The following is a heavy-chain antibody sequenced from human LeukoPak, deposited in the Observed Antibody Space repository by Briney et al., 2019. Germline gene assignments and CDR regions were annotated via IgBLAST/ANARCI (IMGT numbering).Heavy chain of an antibody. CDR1: GGSISTYF. Sequence: SETLSLTCTVSGGSISTYFWSWIRQPPGKGLEWIGYIYYSGSTNYNPSLKSRVTISLDTSKNQFSLKLSSVTAADTAVYYCARASRGVYGPGSYSYWGQGTLVTVSS. CDR2: IYYSGST. J-gene: IGHJ4*02. CDR3: ARASRGVYGPGSYSY. V-gene: IGHV4-59*12. D-gene: IGHD3-10*01.